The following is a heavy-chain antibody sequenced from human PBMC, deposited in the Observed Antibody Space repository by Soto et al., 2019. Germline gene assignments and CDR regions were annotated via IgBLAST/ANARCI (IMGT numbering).Heavy chain of an antibody. Sequence: PSETLSLTCAVSGGSISSGGYSWSWIRQPPGKGLEWIGYIYHSGSTYYNPSLKSWVTISVDRSKNQFSLKLSSVTAADTAVYYCARSMPDYGDSDYWGQGTLVTVSS. J-gene: IGHJ4*02. CDR1: GGSISSGGYS. V-gene: IGHV4-30-2*01. D-gene: IGHD4-17*01. CDR2: IYHSGST. CDR3: ARSMPDYGDSDY.